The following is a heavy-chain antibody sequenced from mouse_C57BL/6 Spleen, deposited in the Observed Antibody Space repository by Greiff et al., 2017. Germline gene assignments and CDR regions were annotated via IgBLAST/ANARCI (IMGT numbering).Heavy chain of an antibody. J-gene: IGHJ1*03. D-gene: IGHD1-1*01. CDR2: INYDGSST. V-gene: IGHV5-16*01. CDR1: GFTFSDYY. Sequence: EVQLMESEGGLVQPGSSMKLSCIASGFTFSDYYMAWVRQVPEKGLEWVANINYDGSSTYYLDSLKSRFIISRDNAKNILYLQMSRLKSEDTAKYYGAREGYYGSRGGYFDDWGKGTTVTGSS. CDR3: AREGYYGSRGGYFDD.